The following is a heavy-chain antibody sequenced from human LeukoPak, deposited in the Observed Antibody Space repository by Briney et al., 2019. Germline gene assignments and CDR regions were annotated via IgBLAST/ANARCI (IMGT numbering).Heavy chain of an antibody. CDR2: ISYDGSNK. V-gene: IGHV3-30*03. D-gene: IGHD3-10*01. CDR3: ARWGESGVSY. J-gene: IGHJ4*02. Sequence: GGSLRLSCAASGFTFSHYGVHWVRQAPGKGLEWVAVISYDGSNKYYADSVKGRFTISRENSKNTVFLQMNSLRAEDMAVYYCARWGESGVSYWGQGTLVTVSS. CDR1: GFTFSHYG.